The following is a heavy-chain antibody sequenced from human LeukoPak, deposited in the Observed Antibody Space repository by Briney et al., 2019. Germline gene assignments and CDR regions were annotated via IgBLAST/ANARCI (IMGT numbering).Heavy chain of an antibody. CDR3: ARHGTRYYYYHMDV. D-gene: IGHD1-26*01. CDR2: IHHSGST. CDR1: GGSFSGYY. Sequence: SETLSLTCAGYGGSFSGYYWTWIRQPPGKGLKGIGEIHHSGSTNYNPSLKSRVTISVDTSKNQFSLKLSSVTAADTAVYYCARHGTRYYYYHMDVWGKGTTVTISS. J-gene: IGHJ6*03. V-gene: IGHV4-34*01.